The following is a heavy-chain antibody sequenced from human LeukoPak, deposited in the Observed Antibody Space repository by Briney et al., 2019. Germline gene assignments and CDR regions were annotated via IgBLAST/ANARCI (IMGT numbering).Heavy chain of an antibody. V-gene: IGHV3-23*01. CDR3: AKEEVPNDY. D-gene: IGHD2-2*01. Sequence: GGSLRLSCAVSGFTLNSNAMCWVRQAPGKGLEWVSGISRMGFTTYYADSVEGWFTISRDTSKNTLYLEMNTLRPEDTAVYYCAKEEVPNDYWGQGTLVTVSS. CDR2: ISRMGFTT. J-gene: IGHJ4*02. CDR1: GFTLNSNA.